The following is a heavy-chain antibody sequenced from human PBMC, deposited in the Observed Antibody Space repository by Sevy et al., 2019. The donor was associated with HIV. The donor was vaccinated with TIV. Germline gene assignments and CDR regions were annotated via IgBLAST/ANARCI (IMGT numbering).Heavy chain of an antibody. CDR1: GFTFSSYA. CDR2: ISGSGGTT. J-gene: IGHJ3*02. Sequence: GGSLRLSCAASGFTFSSYAMSWVRQAPGKGLEWVSAISGSGGTTYCANSVKGRFTISRDNSKNTLYLQLDSLRAEDTAVYYCAKDGSSGSYGGAFDIWGQGTMVTVSS. V-gene: IGHV3-23*01. CDR3: AKDGSSGSYGGAFDI. D-gene: IGHD1-26*01.